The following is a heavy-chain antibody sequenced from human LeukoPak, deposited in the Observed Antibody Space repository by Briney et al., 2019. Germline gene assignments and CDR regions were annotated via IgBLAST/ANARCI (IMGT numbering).Heavy chain of an antibody. CDR3: AILRGRVTPGDY. Sequence: GGSLKLSCAASGFPFSSYGMSWARQAPGKGLEWVSTINADGGSTFYADSVEGRFTISRDNSKNTLSLLLNSLRAEDTALYYCAILRGRVTPGDYWGQGTLVTVSS. D-gene: IGHD3-10*01. CDR1: GFPFSSYG. CDR2: INADGGST. J-gene: IGHJ4*02. V-gene: IGHV3-23*01.